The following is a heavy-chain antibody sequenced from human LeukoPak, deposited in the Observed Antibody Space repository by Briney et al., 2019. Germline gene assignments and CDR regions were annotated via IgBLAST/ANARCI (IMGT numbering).Heavy chain of an antibody. Sequence: GGSLGLSCAASGFSFNTYAMSWVRQAPGKELEWVSAISNTGGSTYYADSVKGRFTISRDKSKNTLSLQMNSLRAEDTAVYYCAQQVGYCSSGSCYFTYWGQGTLVTVSS. D-gene: IGHD2-15*01. CDR3: AQQVGYCSSGSCYFTY. V-gene: IGHV3-23*01. CDR2: ISNTGGST. J-gene: IGHJ1*01. CDR1: GFSFNTYA.